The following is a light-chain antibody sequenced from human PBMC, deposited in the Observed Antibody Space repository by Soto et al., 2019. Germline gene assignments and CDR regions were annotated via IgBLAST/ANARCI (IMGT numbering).Light chain of an antibody. CDR1: QSVSSSY. V-gene: IGKV3-20*01. J-gene: IGKJ1*01. CDR2: GAS. Sequence: EIVLTQSPGPLSLSPGESATLSCMASQSVSSSYLAWYQQKPGQAPRLLIYGASSRATGIPDRFSGSGSGTDFTLTISSLEPEDFAVYYCQQYVSSPRTFGQGTKVDIK. CDR3: QQYVSSPRT.